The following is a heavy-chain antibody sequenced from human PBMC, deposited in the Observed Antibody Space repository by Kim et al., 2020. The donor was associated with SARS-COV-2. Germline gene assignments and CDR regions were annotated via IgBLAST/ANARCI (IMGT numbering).Heavy chain of an antibody. J-gene: IGHJ4*02. D-gene: IGHD6-13*01. CDR3: ARGCGIAAAGESCPEFDY. CDR2: INAGNGNT. CDR1: GYTSTSYA. Sequence: ASVKVSCKASGYTSTSYAMHWVRQAPGQRLEWMGWINAGNGNTKYSQKFQGRVTITRDTSASTAYMELSSLRSEDTAVYYCARGCGIAAAGESCPEFDYWGQGTLVTVSS. V-gene: IGHV1-3*01.